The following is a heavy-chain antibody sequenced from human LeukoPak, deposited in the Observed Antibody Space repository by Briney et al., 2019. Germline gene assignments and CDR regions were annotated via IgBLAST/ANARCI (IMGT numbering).Heavy chain of an antibody. D-gene: IGHD2-15*01. CDR2: ISSSGGTI. Sequence: GGSLRLSCAASGFTFSDYYMSWIRQGPGRGLEWVPYISSSGGTINYEDSVKGRFTISRDNAKNSMYLQMNSLRAEDTAVYYCARSRSSYYATALDYWGQGTLVTVSS. CDR3: ARSRSSYYATALDY. V-gene: IGHV3-11*01. CDR1: GFTFSDYY. J-gene: IGHJ4*02.